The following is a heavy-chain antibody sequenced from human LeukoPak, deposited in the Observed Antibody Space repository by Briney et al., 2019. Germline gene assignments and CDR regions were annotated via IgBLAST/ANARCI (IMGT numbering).Heavy chain of an antibody. CDR2: IIPIFGTA. V-gene: IGHV1-69*05. CDR3: ARQPGGTTSAFDI. J-gene: IGHJ3*02. D-gene: IGHD1-7*01. Sequence: SVKVSCKASGGTFSSYAISWVRQAPGQGLEWMGRIIPIFGTANYAQKFQGRVTITTDESTSTAYMELSSLRSEDTAVYYCARQPGGTTSAFDIWGQGTMVAVSS. CDR1: GGTFSSYA.